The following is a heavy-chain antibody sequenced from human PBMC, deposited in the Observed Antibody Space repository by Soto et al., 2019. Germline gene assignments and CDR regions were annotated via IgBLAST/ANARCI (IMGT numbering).Heavy chain of an antibody. V-gene: IGHV2-70*04. Sequence: SGPTLVNPTQTLTLTCTFSGFSLSSKGMRVSWIRQPPGKALEWLARIDWDDDKFYSPSLRTRLTISKDTSKNQVVLTMTNVDPMDTATYYCARSPGGLTVATYFFDYWGQGTLVTVSS. D-gene: IGHD3-16*01. CDR1: GFSLSSKGMR. J-gene: IGHJ4*02. CDR3: ARSPGGLTVATYFFDY. CDR2: IDWDDDK.